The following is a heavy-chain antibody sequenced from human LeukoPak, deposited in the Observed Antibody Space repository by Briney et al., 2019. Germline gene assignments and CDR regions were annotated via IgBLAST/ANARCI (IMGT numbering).Heavy chain of an antibody. CDR2: INPNSGGR. D-gene: IGHD1-26*01. Sequence: ASVKVSCKASGYTDTCYYMHWVRQAPGQGLGWMGWINPNSGGRNYAKKFQERGTMIRETAIRKAYMELSRLTSDDTAVYYCAIVGASLVLAAFDIWGQATMVTVSS. V-gene: IGHV1-2*02. CDR1: GYTDTCYY. J-gene: IGHJ3*02. CDR3: AIVGASLVLAAFDI.